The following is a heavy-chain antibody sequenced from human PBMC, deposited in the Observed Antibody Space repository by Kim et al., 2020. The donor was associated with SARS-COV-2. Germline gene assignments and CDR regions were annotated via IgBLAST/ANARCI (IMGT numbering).Heavy chain of an antibody. Sequence: ASVKLSCKASGYTFTGYYMHWVRQAPGQGLEWMGRINPNSGGTNYAQKFQGRVTMTRDTSISTAYMELSRLRSDDTAVYYCARWLATTNYYFDYWGQGTLVTVSS. CDR2: INPNSGGT. J-gene: IGHJ4*02. CDR1: GYTFTGYY. CDR3: ARWLATTNYYFDY. V-gene: IGHV1-2*06. D-gene: IGHD5-12*01.